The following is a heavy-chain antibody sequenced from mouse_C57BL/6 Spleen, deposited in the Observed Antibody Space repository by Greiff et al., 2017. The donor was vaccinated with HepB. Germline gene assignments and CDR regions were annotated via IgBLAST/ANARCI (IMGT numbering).Heavy chain of an antibody. D-gene: IGHD1-1*01. CDR1: GYTFTDYE. V-gene: IGHV1-15*01. Sequence: QVQLQQSGAELVRPGASVTLSCKASGYTFTDYEVHWVKQTPVHGLEWIGAIDPETGGTAYNQKFKGKAILTADKSSSTAYMQLSSLTSEDSAVYYCARTGYYGSSYGYFDVWGTGTTVTVSS. J-gene: IGHJ1*03. CDR3: ARTGYYGSSYGYFDV. CDR2: IDPETGGT.